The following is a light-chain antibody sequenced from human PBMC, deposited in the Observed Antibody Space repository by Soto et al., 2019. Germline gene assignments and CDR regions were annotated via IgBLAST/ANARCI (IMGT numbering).Light chain of an antibody. Sequence: QLVLTQSPSASASLGASVKLTCTLSSGHSSYAIAWHQQQPEKGPRYLMKLNSDGSHSKGDGIPDRFSGSSSGAERYLTISSLQSEDEADYYCQTWGTGIHWVFGGGTNSPS. V-gene: IGLV4-69*01. J-gene: IGLJ3*02. CDR3: QTWGTGIHWV. CDR2: LNSDGSH. CDR1: SGHSSYA.